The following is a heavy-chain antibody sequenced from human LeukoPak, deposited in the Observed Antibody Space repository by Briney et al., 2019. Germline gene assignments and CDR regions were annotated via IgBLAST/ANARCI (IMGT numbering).Heavy chain of an antibody. CDR3: ARGRSGWSYNYYSYYYMDV. D-gene: IGHD6-19*01. Sequence: SETLSLTCAVYGGSFSGYYWSWIRQPPGKGLEWIGEINQSGSTNYNPSLKSRVTISVDTSKNQFSLKLSSVTAADTAVYYCARGRSGWSYNYYSYYYMDVXXXGXPVTV. V-gene: IGHV4-34*01. CDR1: GGSFSGYY. J-gene: IGHJ6*03. CDR2: INQSGST.